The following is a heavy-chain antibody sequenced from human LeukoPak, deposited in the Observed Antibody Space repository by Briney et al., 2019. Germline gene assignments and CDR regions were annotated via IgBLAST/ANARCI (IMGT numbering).Heavy chain of an antibody. CDR1: GFTFSSYE. J-gene: IGHJ4*02. D-gene: IGHD3-22*01. V-gene: IGHV3-48*03. Sequence: GGSLRLSCAASGFTFSSYEMNWVRQAPGKGLEWVSYISSSGSTIYYADSVKGRFTISRDNAKNSLYLQMNSLRAEDTAVYYCARDRARYYYDSSGSFDYWGRGTLVTVSS. CDR2: ISSSGSTI. CDR3: ARDRARYYYDSSGSFDY.